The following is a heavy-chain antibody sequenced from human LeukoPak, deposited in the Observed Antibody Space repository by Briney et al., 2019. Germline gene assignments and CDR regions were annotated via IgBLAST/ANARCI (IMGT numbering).Heavy chain of an antibody. J-gene: IGHJ4*02. CDR3: ARTMVRGAAFDY. D-gene: IGHD3-10*01. V-gene: IGHV3-74*01. Sequence: GSLRLSCAASGFTFSNYWMHWVRQAPGKGLVGVSRINSDGRSTNYADSVKGRFTISRDNAKNTLYLQMNSLRAEDTAVYYCARTMVRGAAFDYWGQGTLVTVSS. CDR1: GFTFSNYW. CDR2: INSDGRST.